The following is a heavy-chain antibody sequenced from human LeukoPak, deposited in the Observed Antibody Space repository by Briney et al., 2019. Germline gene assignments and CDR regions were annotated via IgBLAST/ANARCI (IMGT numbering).Heavy chain of an antibody. V-gene: IGHV3-21*01. CDR2: ISSSSSYI. Sequence: PGGSLRLSCAASEFSVGSNYMTWVRQAPGEGLEWVSSISSSSSYIYYADSVKGRFTISRDNAKNSLYLQMNSLRAEDTAVYYCAELGITMIGGVWGKGTTVTISS. CDR1: EFSVGSNY. J-gene: IGHJ6*04. CDR3: AELGITMIGGV. D-gene: IGHD3-10*02.